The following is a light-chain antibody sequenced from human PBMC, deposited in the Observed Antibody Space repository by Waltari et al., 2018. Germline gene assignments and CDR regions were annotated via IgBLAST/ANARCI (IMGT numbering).Light chain of an antibody. CDR1: SSDVGGYDY. V-gene: IGLV2-14*03. CDR2: GVS. J-gene: IGLJ1*01. Sequence: QSALTQPASVSGSPGQSITISCTGTSSDVGGYDYVSWYQQHPGKAPILIIYGVSSRPSGISIRVSGSKSGNTASLPISGLQAEDEADYYCSSYASSVTHVFGTGTKVTVL. CDR3: SSYASSVTHV.